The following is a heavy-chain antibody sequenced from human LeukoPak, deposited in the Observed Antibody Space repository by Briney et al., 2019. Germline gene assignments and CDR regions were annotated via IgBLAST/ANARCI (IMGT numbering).Heavy chain of an antibody. CDR2: INSSGGST. D-gene: IGHD3-22*01. J-gene: IGHJ4*02. Sequence: ASXXVSCEASGYTFTNYYMHWVRQAPGQGLEWMGIINSSGGSTTYAQNFQGRVTITRDTSKSTVYMELSSLRSEDTAVYYCARGNYYESSGYYSPLDYWGQGTLVTVSS. CDR1: GYTFTNYY. CDR3: ARGNYYESSGYYSPLDY. V-gene: IGHV1-46*01.